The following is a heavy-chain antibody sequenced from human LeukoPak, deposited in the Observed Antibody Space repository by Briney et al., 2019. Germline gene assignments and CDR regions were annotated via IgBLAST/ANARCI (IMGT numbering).Heavy chain of an antibody. CDR3: ASSSWYRNYWYFDL. J-gene: IGHJ2*01. CDR2: IYYSGST. V-gene: IGHV4-59*01. CDR1: GGSISSYY. D-gene: IGHD6-13*01. Sequence: PSETLSLTCTVSGGSISSYYWSWIRQPPGKGLEWIGYIYYSGSTNYNPSLKSRVTISVDTSKNQFSLKLSSVTAADTAVYYCASSSWYRNYWYFDLWGRGTLVTVSS.